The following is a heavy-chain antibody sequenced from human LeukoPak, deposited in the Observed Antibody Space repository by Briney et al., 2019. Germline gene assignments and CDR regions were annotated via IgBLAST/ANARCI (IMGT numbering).Heavy chain of an antibody. V-gene: IGHV3-66*02. CDR2: IYSGGST. Sequence: PGGSLRLSCAASGFTVSSNYMSWVRQAPGKGLEWVSVIYSGGSTCYADSVKGRFTISRDNSKNTLYLQMNSLRAEDTAVYYCARGRTLRFLEWFVFDYWGQGTLVTVSS. D-gene: IGHD3-3*01. CDR3: ARGRTLRFLEWFVFDY. J-gene: IGHJ4*02. CDR1: GFTVSSNY.